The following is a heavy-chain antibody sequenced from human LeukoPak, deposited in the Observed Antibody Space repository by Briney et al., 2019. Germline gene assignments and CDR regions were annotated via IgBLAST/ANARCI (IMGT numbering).Heavy chain of an antibody. CDR3: ARDGYCSSTSCLDSPYYYYGMDV. Sequence: LPGGSLRLSCAASGFTFSSYSMNWVRQAPGKGLEWVSYISSSSSTIYYADSVKGRFTISRDNAKNSLYLQMNSLRAEDTAVYYCARDGYCSSTSCLDSPYYYYGMDVWGQGTTVTVSS. J-gene: IGHJ6*02. CDR2: ISSSSSTI. CDR1: GFTFSSYS. D-gene: IGHD2-2*03. V-gene: IGHV3-48*04.